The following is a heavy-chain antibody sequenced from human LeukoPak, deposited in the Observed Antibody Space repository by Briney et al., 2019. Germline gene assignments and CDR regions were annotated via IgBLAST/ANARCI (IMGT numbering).Heavy chain of an antibody. J-gene: IGHJ4*02. Sequence: GGSLRLSCAASRFIFSSYGMHWVRQSPGKGLEWVAFIRYDGSSKYYADSVKGRFTISRDNSKNTLYLQMNSLRGEDTAVYYCARGEHSMVRGVIGYWGQGTLVTVSS. D-gene: IGHD3-10*01. V-gene: IGHV3-30*02. CDR1: RFIFSSYG. CDR3: ARGEHSMVRGVIGY. CDR2: IRYDGSSK.